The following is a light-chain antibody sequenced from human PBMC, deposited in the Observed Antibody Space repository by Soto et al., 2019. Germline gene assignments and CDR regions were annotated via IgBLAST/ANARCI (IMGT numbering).Light chain of an antibody. J-gene: IGKJ2*01. CDR2: AAS. CDR3: QHSYSTPPHT. CDR1: QSISSY. V-gene: IGKV1-39*01. Sequence: DIQMTQSPSSLSASVGDRVTITCRASQSISSYLNWYQQKPGKAPKLLIYAASSLQSGVPSRFSGSGSGTDFTLTISSLQPEDFATYYCQHSYSTPPHTFGQGTKLEIK.